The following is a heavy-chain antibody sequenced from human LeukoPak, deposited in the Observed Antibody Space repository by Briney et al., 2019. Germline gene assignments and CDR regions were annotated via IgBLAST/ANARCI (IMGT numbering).Heavy chain of an antibody. CDR2: NNTNTGNP. CDR3: ARVVGCGGDCYSGISDC. Sequence: GASVKVSCKASGYTFTSYAMNWVRQAPGQGLEWRGWNNTNTGNPTYAQGFTGRFVFSLDTSVSTAYLQISSLKAEDTAVYYCARVVGCGGDCYSGISDCWGQGTLVTVSS. CDR1: GYTFTSYA. V-gene: IGHV7-4-1*02. D-gene: IGHD2-21*02. J-gene: IGHJ4*02.